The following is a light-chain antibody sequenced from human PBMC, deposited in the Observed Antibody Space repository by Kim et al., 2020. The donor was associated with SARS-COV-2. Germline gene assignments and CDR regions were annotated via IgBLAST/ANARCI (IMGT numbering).Light chain of an antibody. J-gene: IGKJ1*01. CDR2: GEA. Sequence: AVCTGERATRACRASQSVSSNLAWYQQKPGKAPKLHIYGEATRDTGIPARFSGSGSGTEFNLTNSSLQSGDVAVYYCQQYNNWWTFGQETKVDIK. V-gene: IGKV3-15*01. CDR3: QQYNNWWT. CDR1: QSVSSN.